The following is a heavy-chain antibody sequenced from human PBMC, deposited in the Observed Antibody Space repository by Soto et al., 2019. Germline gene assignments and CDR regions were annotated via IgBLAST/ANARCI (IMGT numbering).Heavy chain of an antibody. CDR3: ARPPGKDSDKGPPYAFDX. Sequence: AAVKLSCKPSGGTFTSYAISWVRQAPGQGREWMGGIIPIFGTANYAQKFKGRVTITSDESTSTAYMELSSLRSDDTAVYYCARPPGKDSDKGPPYAFDXWGQGTLGTVSX. V-gene: IGHV1-69*13. J-gene: IGHJ4*03. CDR1: GGTFTSYA. D-gene: IGHD3-16*01. CDR2: IIPIFGTA.